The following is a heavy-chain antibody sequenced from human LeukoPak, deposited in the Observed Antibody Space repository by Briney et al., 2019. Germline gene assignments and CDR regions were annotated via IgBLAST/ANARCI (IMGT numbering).Heavy chain of an antibody. CDR1: GGSFSGYY. V-gene: IGHV4-34*01. J-gene: IGHJ3*02. CDR3: ARSYDSSGSGAFDI. CDR2: INHSGST. Sequence: PSETLSLTCAVYGGSFSGYYWSWIRQPPGKGLEWIGVINHSGSTNYNPSLKSRVAMSVDTSKNQFSLKLSSVTAADTAVYYCARSYDSSGSGAFDIWGQGTMVTVSS. D-gene: IGHD3-22*01.